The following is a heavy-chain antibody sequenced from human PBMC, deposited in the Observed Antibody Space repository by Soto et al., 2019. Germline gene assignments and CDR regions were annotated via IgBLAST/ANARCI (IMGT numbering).Heavy chain of an antibody. D-gene: IGHD3-9*01. Sequence: ASVKVSCKASGGTFNNLAISWVRQAPGQGLEWMGGIIPLFGTGNYAQKFQGRVTITADESTSAAYMELRALRSEDTSIYYCARSETDYSRFDFWGQGTLVNVSS. CDR1: GGTFNNLA. J-gene: IGHJ4*02. V-gene: IGHV1-69*13. CDR3: ARSETDYSRFDF. CDR2: IIPLFGTG.